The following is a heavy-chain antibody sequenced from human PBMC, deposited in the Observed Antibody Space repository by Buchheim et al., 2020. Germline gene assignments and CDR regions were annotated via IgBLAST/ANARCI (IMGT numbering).Heavy chain of an antibody. D-gene: IGHD5/OR15-5a*01. V-gene: IGHV1-46*04. CDR2: INPSGGST. CDR1: GYTFTRYY. CDR3: ARSGGSDASVWNYGMDV. J-gene: IGHJ6*02. Sequence: QVQLVQSGAEVKKPGASVKVSCKASGYTFTRYYINWVRQAPGQGLEWMGIINPSGGSTTYAQKLPGRVTMTRDTSASTVYMELSSLTSEDTAVYYCARSGGSDASVWNYGMDVWGQGTT.